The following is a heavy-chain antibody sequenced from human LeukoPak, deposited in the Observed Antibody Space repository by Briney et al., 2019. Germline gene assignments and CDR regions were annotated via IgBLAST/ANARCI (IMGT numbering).Heavy chain of an antibody. Sequence: ASVKVSCKASGYTFTGYYLHWVRQAPGQGLEWMGWIFPKTGGTSYAQKFQGRVTMTRDTSISAAYMELIGLRSDDTAVYYCAGPWDQVGFDPWGQGTLVTVSS. J-gene: IGHJ5*02. D-gene: IGHD1-26*01. CDR3: AGPWDQVGFDP. CDR2: IFPKTGGT. V-gene: IGHV1-2*02. CDR1: GYTFTGYY.